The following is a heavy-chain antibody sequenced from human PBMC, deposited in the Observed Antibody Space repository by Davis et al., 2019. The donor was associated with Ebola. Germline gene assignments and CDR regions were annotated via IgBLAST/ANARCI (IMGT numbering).Heavy chain of an antibody. CDR2: INAGNGNT. CDR3: ARAPVVVPAAILDYYYGMDV. V-gene: IGHV1-3*01. Sequence: ASVKVSCKASGYTFTSYAMHWVRQAPGQRLEWMGWINAGNGNTKYSQKFQGRVTITRDTSASTAYMELSSLRSEDTAVYYCARAPVVVPAAILDYYYGMDVWGQGTTVTVSS. CDR1: GYTFTSYA. J-gene: IGHJ6*02. D-gene: IGHD2-2*01.